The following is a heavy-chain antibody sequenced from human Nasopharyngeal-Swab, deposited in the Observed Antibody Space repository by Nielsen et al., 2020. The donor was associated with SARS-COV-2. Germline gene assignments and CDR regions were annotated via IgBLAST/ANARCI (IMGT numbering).Heavy chain of an antibody. D-gene: IGHD4-23*01. CDR2: VYPGNSEV. J-gene: IGHJ4*02. CDR3: ARSSGNSLDY. Sequence: GESLKISCMASGYSFVNHWIGWVRQKPGKGLEWMGMVYPGNSEVAYSPSFEGQVTMSADKSISTAYLQWSSLKASDTAIYYCARSSGNSLDYWGQGTLVTVSS. V-gene: IGHV5-51*01. CDR1: GYSFVNHW.